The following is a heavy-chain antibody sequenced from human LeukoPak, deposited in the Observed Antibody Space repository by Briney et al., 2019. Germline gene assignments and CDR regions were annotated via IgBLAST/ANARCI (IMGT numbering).Heavy chain of an antibody. CDR2: ISYSGSS. Sequence: ETLSLTCNFSGCSPRRYHWSWIRQNPKKGLEWNWSISYSGSSNYNSSLKSRVTISIDTSKNQFSLRLNSVTAADTAVYYCARVTHRTNIGCLGSFDYWGQGTLVTVSS. CDR3: ARVTHRTNIGCLGSFDY. D-gene: IGHD2-8*01. V-gene: IGHV4-59*13. J-gene: IGHJ4*02. CDR1: GCSPRRYH.